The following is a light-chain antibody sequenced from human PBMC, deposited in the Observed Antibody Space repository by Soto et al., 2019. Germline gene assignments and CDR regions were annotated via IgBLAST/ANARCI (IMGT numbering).Light chain of an antibody. CDR3: QHYNNWLGT. V-gene: IGKV3-15*01. J-gene: IGKJ4*01. CDR2: GAS. CDR1: QSVISS. Sequence: EIGVTQSPALASVSPGERVTLSCRASQSVISSLAWYQQKLGQAPRLLIYGASTRATGIPARFSGSGSGTEFFLNISSLQSEDSAIYYCQHYNNWLGTFGGGTKVDIK.